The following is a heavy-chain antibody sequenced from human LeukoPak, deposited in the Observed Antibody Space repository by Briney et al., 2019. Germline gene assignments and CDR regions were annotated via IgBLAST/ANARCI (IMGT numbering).Heavy chain of an antibody. CDR2: IKQDGSEK. CDR1: GFIFSSYW. D-gene: IGHD5-24*01. Sequence: GGSLRLSCAASGFIFSSYWMSWVRQAPGKGLEWVANIKQDGSEKYYVDSVKGRFTISRDNAKNSLYLQMNSLRAEDTAVYYCARDTATEPYYFDYWGQGTLVTVSS. CDR3: ARDTATEPYYFDY. V-gene: IGHV3-7*01. J-gene: IGHJ4*02.